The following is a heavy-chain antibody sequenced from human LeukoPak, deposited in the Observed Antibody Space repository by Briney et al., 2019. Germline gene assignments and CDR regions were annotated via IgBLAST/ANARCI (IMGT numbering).Heavy chain of an antibody. V-gene: IGHV4-59*01. CDR1: GGSISSYY. Sequence: PSETLSLTCTVSGGSISSYYWSWIRQPPGKGLEWIGYIYYSGSTNYNPSLKSRVTISVDTSKNQFSLKLSSVTAADTAVYYCARALRRPNYCGSGSYFPYFDYWGQGTLVTVSS. CDR2: IYYSGST. CDR3: ARALRRPNYCGSGSYFPYFDY. D-gene: IGHD3-10*01. J-gene: IGHJ4*02.